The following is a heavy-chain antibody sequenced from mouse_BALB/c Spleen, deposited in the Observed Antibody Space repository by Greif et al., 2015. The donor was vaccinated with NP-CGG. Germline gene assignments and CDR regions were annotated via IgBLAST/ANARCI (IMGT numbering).Heavy chain of an antibody. Sequence: VHLVESGPGLVAPSQSLSITCTVSGFSLTSYGVHWVRQPPGKGLEWLGVICAGGSTNYNSALMSRLSISKDNSKSQVFLKMNSLQTDDTAMYYCARDPSNWDAMDYWGQGTSVTVSS. V-gene: IGHV2-9*02. CDR1: GFSLTSYG. J-gene: IGHJ4*01. D-gene: IGHD4-1*01. CDR3: ARDPSNWDAMDY. CDR2: ICAGGST.